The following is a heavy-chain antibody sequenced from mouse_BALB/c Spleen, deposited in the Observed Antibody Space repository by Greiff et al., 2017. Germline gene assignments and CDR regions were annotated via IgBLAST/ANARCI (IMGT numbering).Heavy chain of an antibody. D-gene: IGHD1-1*01. CDR1: GFTFSSYG. J-gene: IGHJ2*01. CDR3: ARDYGSYYFDY. Sequence: EVKLVESGGGLVQPGGSLKLSCAASGFTFSSYGMSWVRQTPDKRLELVATINSNGGSTYYPDSVKGRFTISRDNAKNTLYLQMSSLKSEDTAMYYCARDYGSYYFDYWGQGTTLTVSS. V-gene: IGHV5-6-3*01. CDR2: INSNGGST.